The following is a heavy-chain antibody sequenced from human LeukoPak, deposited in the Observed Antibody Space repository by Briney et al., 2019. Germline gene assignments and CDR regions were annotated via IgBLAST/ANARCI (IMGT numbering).Heavy chain of an antibody. V-gene: IGHV4-61*10. CDR1: GGSISSGSYY. Sequence: SETLSLTCTVSGGSISSGSYYWSWIRQPAGKGLDWIGYIHYSGSTNYNPSLKSRVTISVDTSKNQFSPKLSSVTAADTAVYYCARVPGILAGGWNGGDYYYYMDVWGKGTTVTVSS. D-gene: IGHD1-1*01. CDR3: ARVPGILAGGWNGGDYYYYMDV. CDR2: IHYSGST. J-gene: IGHJ6*03.